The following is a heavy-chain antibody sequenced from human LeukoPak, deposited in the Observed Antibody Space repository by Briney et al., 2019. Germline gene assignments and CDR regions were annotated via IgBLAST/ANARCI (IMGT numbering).Heavy chain of an antibody. CDR1: GGTFSSYA. Sequence: GASVKVSCKASGGTFSSYAISWVRQAPGQGLEWMGGIIPIFGTANYAQKFQGRVTITADESTSTAYMELSSLRSEDTAVYYCARTPWEHYYDSSGSPAAYYYYGMDVWGQGTTVTVSS. D-gene: IGHD3-22*01. V-gene: IGHV1-69*13. CDR2: IIPIFGTA. J-gene: IGHJ6*02. CDR3: ARTPWEHYYDSSGSPAAYYYYGMDV.